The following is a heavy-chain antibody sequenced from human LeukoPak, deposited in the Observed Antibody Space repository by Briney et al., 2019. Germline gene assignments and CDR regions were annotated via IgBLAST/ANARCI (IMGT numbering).Heavy chain of an antibody. D-gene: IGHD3-16*01. CDR1: GFTFSSYW. V-gene: IGHV3-7*03. J-gene: IGHJ6*02. Sequence: GGSLRLSCAASGFTFSSYWMNWARRAPGKGLEWAASINHNGNVNYYVDSVKGRFTISRDNAKNSLYLQMSNLRAEDTAVYFCARGGGLDVWGQGATVTVSS. CDR2: INHNGNVN. CDR3: ARGGGLDV.